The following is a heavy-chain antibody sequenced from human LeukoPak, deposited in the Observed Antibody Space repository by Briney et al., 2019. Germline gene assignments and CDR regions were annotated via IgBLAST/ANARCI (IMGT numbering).Heavy chain of an antibody. Sequence: ASVKVSCKASGYTFTGYYMHWVRQAPGQGLEWMGWINPNSGGTNYAQKFQGRVTMTRHTSISTAYMELSRLRSDDTAVYYCARGPVLRPMPDVWGQGTTVTVSS. CDR2: INPNSGGT. CDR1: GYTFTGYY. D-gene: IGHD3-3*01. V-gene: IGHV1-2*02. CDR3: ARGPVLRPMPDV. J-gene: IGHJ6*02.